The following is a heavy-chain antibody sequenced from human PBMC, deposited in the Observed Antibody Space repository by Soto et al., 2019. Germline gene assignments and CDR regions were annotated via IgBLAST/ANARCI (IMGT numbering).Heavy chain of an antibody. CDR3: ARFHSYYDFWSGSGGMDV. D-gene: IGHD3-3*01. CDR2: IYPGDSDT. CDR1: GYSFTNYW. J-gene: IGHJ6*02. V-gene: IGHV5-51*01. Sequence: GESLKISCNGSGYSFTNYWIVWVRQMPGKGLEWMGSIYPGDSDTRYRPSFQGQVTISADESITTAYLQWSSLKASDTAMYYCARFHSYYDFWSGSGGMDVWGQGTTVTVSS.